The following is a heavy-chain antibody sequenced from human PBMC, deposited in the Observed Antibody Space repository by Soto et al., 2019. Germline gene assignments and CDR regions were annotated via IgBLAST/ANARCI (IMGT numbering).Heavy chain of an antibody. Sequence: VGSLRLSCAASGFTFSSYGMHWVRQAPGKGLEWVAVIWYDGSNKYYADSVKGRFTISRDNSKNTLYLQMNSLRAEDTAVYYCARRDAILTFDYWGQGTLVPVSS. CDR2: IWYDGSNK. D-gene: IGHD3-9*01. CDR1: GFTFSSYG. J-gene: IGHJ4*02. CDR3: ARRDAILTFDY. V-gene: IGHV3-33*01.